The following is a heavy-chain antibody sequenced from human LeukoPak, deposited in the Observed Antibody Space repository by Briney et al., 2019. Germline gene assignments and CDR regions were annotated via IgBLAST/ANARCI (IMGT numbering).Heavy chain of an antibody. CDR1: GFTVSSNY. CDR2: IYSGGST. J-gene: IGHJ4*02. D-gene: IGHD3-3*01. CDR3: AGSYDFWSGYYVY. Sequence: PGGPLRLSCAASGFTVSSNYMSWVRQAPGKGLEWVSVIYSGGSTYYADSVKGRFTISRDNSKNTLYLQMDSLRAEDTAVYYCAGSYDFWSGYYVYWGQGTLVTVSS. V-gene: IGHV3-53*01.